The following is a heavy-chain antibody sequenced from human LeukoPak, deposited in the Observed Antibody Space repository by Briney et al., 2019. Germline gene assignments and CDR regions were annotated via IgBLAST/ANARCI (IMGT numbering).Heavy chain of an antibody. J-gene: IGHJ6*02. CDR3: ARDLDTAMVNGMDV. CDR2: IYSGGST. Sequence: PGGSLRLSCAASGFTVSSNYMSWVRQAPGKGLEWVSVIYSGGSTYYADSVKGRFTISRDNSKNTLYLQMNSLRAEDTAVYYCARDLDTAMVNGMDVWGQGTTVTVSS. D-gene: IGHD5-18*01. CDR1: GFTVSSNY. V-gene: IGHV3-53*01.